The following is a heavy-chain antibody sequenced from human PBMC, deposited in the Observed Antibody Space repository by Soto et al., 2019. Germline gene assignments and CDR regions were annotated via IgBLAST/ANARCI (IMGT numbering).Heavy chain of an antibody. CDR2: IYSGGST. D-gene: IGHD4-4*01. V-gene: IGHV3-53*01. CDR1: GFTVSSNY. J-gene: IGHJ6*02. CDR3: AKAPSDYSAYYYYGMDV. Sequence: GGSLRLSCAASGFTVSSNYMSWVRQAPGKGLGWVSVIYSGGSTYYADSVKGRFTISRDNSKNTLYLQMNSLRAEDTAVYYCAKAPSDYSAYYYYGMDVWGQGTTVTVSS.